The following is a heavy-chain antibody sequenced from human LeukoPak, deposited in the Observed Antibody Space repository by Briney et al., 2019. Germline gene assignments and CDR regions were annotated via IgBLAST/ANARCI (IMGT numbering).Heavy chain of an antibody. CDR2: INHSGST. V-gene: IGHV4-34*01. J-gene: IGHJ4*02. D-gene: IGHD3-3*01. CDR3: ARRNYDFWMDY. CDR1: GGSFSGYY. Sequence: SETLSLTCAVYGGSFSGYYWSWIRQPPGKGLEWIGEINHSGSTNYNPSLTSRVTISIDTSKNQFSLKLISVTAADTAVYYCARRNYDFWMDYWGQGTLVTVSS.